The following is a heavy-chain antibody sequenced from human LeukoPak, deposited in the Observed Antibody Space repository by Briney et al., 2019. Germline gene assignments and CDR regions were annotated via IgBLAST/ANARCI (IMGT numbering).Heavy chain of an antibody. Sequence: PSETLPLTCAVYGGSFSGYYWSWIRQPPGKGLEWIGEINHSGSTNYNPSLMSRVTISVDTSKNQFSLKLSSVTAADTAVYYCARPVRRHAFDIWGQGTMVTVSS. D-gene: IGHD3-10*01. CDR1: GGSFSGYY. CDR2: INHSGST. J-gene: IGHJ3*02. V-gene: IGHV4-34*01. CDR3: ARPVRRHAFDI.